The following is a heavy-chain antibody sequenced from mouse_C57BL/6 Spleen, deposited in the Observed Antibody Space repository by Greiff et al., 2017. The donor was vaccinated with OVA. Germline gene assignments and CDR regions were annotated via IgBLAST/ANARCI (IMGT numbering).Heavy chain of an antibody. CDR2: IHPNSGST. J-gene: IGHJ2*01. CDR3: ARYDYEYYFDY. Sequence: QVQLQQPGAELVKPGASVKLSCKASGYTFTSYWMHWVKQRPGQGLEWIGMIHPNSGSTNYNEKFKSKATLTVDKSSSTAYMQLSSLTSEDSAVYYCARYDYEYYFDYWGQGTTLTVSS. D-gene: IGHD2-4*01. V-gene: IGHV1-64*01. CDR1: GYTFTSYW.